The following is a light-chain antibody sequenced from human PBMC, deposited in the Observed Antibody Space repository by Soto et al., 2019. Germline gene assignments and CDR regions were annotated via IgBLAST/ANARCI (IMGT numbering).Light chain of an antibody. V-gene: IGKV3-15*01. CDR1: QSISDT. Sequence: EIVMTQSPATLSVSPGGRATLSCRASQSISDTLAWYQQKPGQAPRLLIHGASTRATGFPARFSGSGSGTDFTLTISSLEPEDFAVYYCQQRSNWLTFGGGTKVDNK. J-gene: IGKJ4*01. CDR3: QQRSNWLT. CDR2: GAS.